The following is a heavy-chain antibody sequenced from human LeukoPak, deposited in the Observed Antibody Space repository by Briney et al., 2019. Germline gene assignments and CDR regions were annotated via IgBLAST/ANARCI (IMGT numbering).Heavy chain of an antibody. Sequence: PGGSLRLSCAASGFTFSDYYMSWIRQAPGKGPEWVSYISSSGSTIYYADSVRGRFTISRDNAKTSLYLQMNSLRAEDTAVYYCARDVQLGWSKSNFDYWGQGTLVTVSS. V-gene: IGHV3-11*01. CDR2: ISSSGSTI. J-gene: IGHJ4*02. CDR3: ARDVQLGWSKSNFDY. D-gene: IGHD6-19*01. CDR1: GFTFSDYY.